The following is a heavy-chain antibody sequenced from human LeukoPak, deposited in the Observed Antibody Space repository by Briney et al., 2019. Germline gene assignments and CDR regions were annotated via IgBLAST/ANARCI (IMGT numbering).Heavy chain of an antibody. D-gene: IGHD3-10*01. Sequence: SVKVSCKASGGTFSSYAISWVRQAPGQGLEWMGGIIPIFGTANYAQKFQGRVTITADKSTSTAYMELSSLRSEDTAVYYCARNTQVRGVINLRYGMDVWGNGTTVTVSS. CDR2: IIPIFGTA. J-gene: IGHJ6*04. CDR1: GGTFSSYA. CDR3: ARNTQVRGVINLRYGMDV. V-gene: IGHV1-69*06.